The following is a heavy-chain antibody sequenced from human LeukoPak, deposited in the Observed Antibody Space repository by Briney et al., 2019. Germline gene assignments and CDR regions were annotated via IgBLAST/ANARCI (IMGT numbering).Heavy chain of an antibody. CDR3: ARVGSEAPRWFYFDY. V-gene: IGHV4-4*02. J-gene: IGHJ4*02. Sequence: NPSETLSLTGAVSGGSISSSNWWSWVRQPPGKGLEWIGEIYHSGSTNYNPSLKSRVTISVDKSKNQFSLKLSSVTAADTAVYYCARVGSEAPRWFYFDYWGQGSLATVSS. D-gene: IGHD3-9*01. CDR1: GGSISSSNW. CDR2: IYHSGST.